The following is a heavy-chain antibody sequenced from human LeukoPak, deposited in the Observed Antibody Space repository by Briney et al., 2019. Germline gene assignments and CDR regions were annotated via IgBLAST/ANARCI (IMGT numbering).Heavy chain of an antibody. D-gene: IGHD2-2*01. CDR3: ASTIGYCSSTSCYSFDY. V-gene: IGHV4-4*07. CDR1: GGSISSYY. J-gene: IGHJ4*02. CDR2: IYTSGST. Sequence: PSETLSLTCTVSGGSISSYYWSWIRQPAGKGLEWIGRIYTSGSTNYNPSLKSRVTMSVDTSKNQFSLKLSSVTAADTAVYYCASTIGYCSSTSCYSFDYWGQGTLVTVSS.